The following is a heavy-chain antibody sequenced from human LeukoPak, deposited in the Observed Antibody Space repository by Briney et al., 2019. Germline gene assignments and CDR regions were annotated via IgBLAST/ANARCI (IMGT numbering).Heavy chain of an antibody. CDR2: MSSDGIKS. J-gene: IGHJ4*02. CDR1: GFTFRMSG. D-gene: IGHD3-10*01. V-gene: IGHV3-30*04. CDR3: AKDHAGSGRAFEY. Sequence: PGTSLRLSCATSGFTFRMSGVHWVRPALGKGLERVSLMSSDGIKSYYADSVKGRFTVSRDTSKDIVYLQMNSLSADDTGIYYCAKDHAGSGRAFEYWGQGTLLTVSS.